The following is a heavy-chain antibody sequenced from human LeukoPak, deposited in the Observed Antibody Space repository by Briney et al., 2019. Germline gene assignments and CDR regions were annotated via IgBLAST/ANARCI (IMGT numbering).Heavy chain of an antibody. V-gene: IGHV1-69*13. CDR3: ATYYYGSGSYYNDWYFDL. D-gene: IGHD3-10*01. CDR2: IIPIFGTA. J-gene: IGHJ2*01. Sequence: SVKVSCKASGGTFSSCAISWVRQAPGQGLEWMGGIIPIFGTANYAQKFQGRVTITADESTSTAYMELSSLRSEDTAVYYCATYYYGSGSYYNDWYFDLWGRGTLVTVSS. CDR1: GGTFSSCA.